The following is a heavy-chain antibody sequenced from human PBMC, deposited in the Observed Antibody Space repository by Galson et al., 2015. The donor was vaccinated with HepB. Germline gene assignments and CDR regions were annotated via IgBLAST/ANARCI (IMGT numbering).Heavy chain of an antibody. CDR1: GFTLSDYD. CDR2: ISRFGDTI. CDR3: MRDPAGDY. Sequence: SLRLPCAASGFTLSDYDMSWIRQAPGKGLEWVSYISRFGDTIYYADSMKGRFTISRDNAKNSLYLQMNSLRAEDTAVYYCMRDPAGDYWGQGTLVTVSS. J-gene: IGHJ4*02. V-gene: IGHV3-11*01.